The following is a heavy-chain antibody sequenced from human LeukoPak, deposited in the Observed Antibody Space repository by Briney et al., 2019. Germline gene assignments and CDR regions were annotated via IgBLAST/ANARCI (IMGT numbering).Heavy chain of an antibody. CDR1: GGSFSGYY. Sequence: SETLSLTCAVYGGSFSGYYWSWIRQPPGKGLEWIGEINHSGSTNYNPSLKSRVTISVDTSKNQFPLKLSSVTAADTAVYYCAKMSGSFDYWGQGTLVTVSS. CDR3: AKMSGSFDY. D-gene: IGHD3-3*01. V-gene: IGHV4-34*09. CDR2: INHSGST. J-gene: IGHJ4*02.